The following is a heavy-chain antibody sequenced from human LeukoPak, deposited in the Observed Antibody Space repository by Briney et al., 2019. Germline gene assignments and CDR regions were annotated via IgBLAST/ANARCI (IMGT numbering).Heavy chain of an antibody. V-gene: IGHV1-2*02. J-gene: IGHJ4*02. Sequence: ASVKVSCKASGYTFTGYYMHWVRQAPGQELEWMGWSNPNSGGTNYAQKFQGRVTMTRDTSISTAYMELSSLRSDDTPVYYFACDRGVVSRHELSLLWGQGTLVTVSS. CDR2: SNPNSGGT. CDR1: GYTFTGYY. CDR3: ACDRGVVSRHELSLL. D-gene: IGHD3-3*01.